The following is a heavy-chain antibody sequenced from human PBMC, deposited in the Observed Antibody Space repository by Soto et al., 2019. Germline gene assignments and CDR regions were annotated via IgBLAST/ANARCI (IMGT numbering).Heavy chain of an antibody. CDR2: IVVGTTNT. D-gene: IGHD2-8*01. CDR3: AAGMYVRHCDY. J-gene: IGHJ4*02. CDR1: GFTLSGSA. Sequence: QTQLVQSGPEVKKPGTSVKVSCKASGFTLSGSAVQWVRQARGQRPEWIGWIVVGTTNTDNAQKFQGRITFTTDMSTSTVYMELSSLASEDTAVYYGAAGMYVRHCDYWGQGTVVTVSS. V-gene: IGHV1-58*01.